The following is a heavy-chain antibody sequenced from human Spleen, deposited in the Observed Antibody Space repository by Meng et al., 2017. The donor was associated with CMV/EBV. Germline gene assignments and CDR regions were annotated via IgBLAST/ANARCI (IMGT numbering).Heavy chain of an antibody. Sequence: GGSLRLSCAASGFTFDDYAMHWVRQTPGKGLEWVSGISWNSGSRRYADSVKGRFTISRDNAKNSLYLQMNSLRAEDTAVYYCAKYSYDSYYYYGMDVWGQGTTVTVSS. CDR2: ISWNSGSR. CDR1: GFTFDDYA. D-gene: IGHD5-18*01. CDR3: AKYSYDSYYYYGMDV. V-gene: IGHV3-9*01. J-gene: IGHJ6*02.